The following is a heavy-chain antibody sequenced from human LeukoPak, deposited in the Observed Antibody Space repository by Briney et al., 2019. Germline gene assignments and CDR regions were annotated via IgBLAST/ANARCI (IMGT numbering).Heavy chain of an antibody. Sequence: SETLSLTCAVYGGSFSGYYWSWIRQHPGKGLEWIGEINHSGSTNYNPSLKSRVTISVDTSKNQFSLKLSSVTAADTAVYYCARGSSSNYVRYYYYGMDVWGQGTTVTVSS. D-gene: IGHD4-11*01. J-gene: IGHJ6*02. CDR1: GGSFSGYY. V-gene: IGHV4-34*01. CDR2: INHSGST. CDR3: ARGSSSNYVRYYYYGMDV.